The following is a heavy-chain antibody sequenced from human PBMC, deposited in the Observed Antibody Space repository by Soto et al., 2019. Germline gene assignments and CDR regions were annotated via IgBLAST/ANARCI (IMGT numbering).Heavy chain of an antibody. V-gene: IGHV5-51*01. D-gene: IGHD1-1*01. CDR3: ERPGTWYLQIGGMDV. CDR1: GYSFINYW. Sequence: GESLKSSCNGSGYSFINYWIGCVRQIPGKGLEWMGIIYPGDSETRYSPSFQGQVSISVDKYINTAYLQWSRLKASDTAIDYCERPGTWYLQIGGMDVWGQGNMVTVSS. J-gene: IGHJ6*01. CDR2: IYPGDSET.